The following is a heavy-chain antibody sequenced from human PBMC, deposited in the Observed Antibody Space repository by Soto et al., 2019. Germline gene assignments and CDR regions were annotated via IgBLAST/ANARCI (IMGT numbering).Heavy chain of an antibody. J-gene: IGHJ6*02. CDR3: AKAVGYCSSTSCRDYYYYYGMDV. CDR2: TYYRSKWYK. V-gene: IGHV6-1*01. Sequence: SQTLSLTCAISGDSVSSNSTAWNWIRQSPSRGLEWLGRTYYRSKWYKYYSDSVKGRFTISRDNSKNTLYLQMNSLRGEDTAVYNCAKAVGYCSSTSCRDYYYYYGMDVWGQGTTVTVSS. D-gene: IGHD2-2*01. CDR1: GDSVSSNSTA.